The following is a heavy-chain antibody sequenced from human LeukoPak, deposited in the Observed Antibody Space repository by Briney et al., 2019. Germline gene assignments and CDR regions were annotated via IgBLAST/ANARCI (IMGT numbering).Heavy chain of an antibody. CDR3: ARLALQEVGATQTYYLDY. CDR2: IYTSGST. D-gene: IGHD1-26*01. V-gene: IGHV4-61*02. J-gene: IGHJ4*02. Sequence: SETLSLTCTVSGGSISSGSYYWSWIRQPAGKGLEWIGRIYTSGSTNYNPSLKSRVTISVDTSKIQFSLKLSSVAAADTAVYYCARLALQEVGATQTYYLDYWGQGTLVTVSS. CDR1: GGSISSGSYY.